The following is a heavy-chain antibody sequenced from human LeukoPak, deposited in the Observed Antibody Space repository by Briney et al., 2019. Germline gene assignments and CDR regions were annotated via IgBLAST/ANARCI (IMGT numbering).Heavy chain of an antibody. Sequence: GGSLRLSCAASGFTFSSYSMNWVRQAPGKGLEWVSYISSSSSTIYYADSVKGRFTISRDNAKSSLYLQMNSLRAEDTAVYYCARSSSSSWAEFYYYYGMDVWGQGTTVTVSS. CDR1: GFTFSSYS. D-gene: IGHD6-13*01. V-gene: IGHV3-48*01. CDR2: ISSSSSTI. J-gene: IGHJ6*02. CDR3: ARSSSSSWAEFYYYYGMDV.